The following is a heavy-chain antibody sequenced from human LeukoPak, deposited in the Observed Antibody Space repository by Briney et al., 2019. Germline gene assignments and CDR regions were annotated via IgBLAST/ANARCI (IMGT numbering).Heavy chain of an antibody. CDR2: IYYSGST. J-gene: IGHJ5*02. CDR3: ARHGFSSSWYVSWFDP. D-gene: IGHD6-13*01. Sequence: PSETLSLTCTVSGGSISSYYWSWIRQPPGKGLEWIGYIYYSGSTNYNPSLKSRVTISVDTSKNQFSLKLSSVTAADTAVYYCARHGFSSSWYVSWFDPWGQGTLVTVSS. CDR1: GGSISSYY. V-gene: IGHV4-59*08.